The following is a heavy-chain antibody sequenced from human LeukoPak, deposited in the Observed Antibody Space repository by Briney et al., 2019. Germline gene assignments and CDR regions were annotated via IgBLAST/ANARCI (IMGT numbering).Heavy chain of an antibody. D-gene: IGHD3-10*02. V-gene: IGHV3-23*01. Sequence: PGGSLRLSCAASGFTFNNYAMSWFRQTPGKGLEWVSAISGSGDRTYYAESVKGRFSISRDNSKNTLYLQMHSLRAEDTAVYYCGKRELWHCSGEDAWGQGTTVTVSS. J-gene: IGHJ6*02. CDR2: ISGSGDRT. CDR1: GFTFNNYA. CDR3: GKRELWHCSGEDA.